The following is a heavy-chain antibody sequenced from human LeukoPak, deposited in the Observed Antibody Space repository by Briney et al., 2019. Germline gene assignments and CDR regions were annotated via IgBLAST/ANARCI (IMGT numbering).Heavy chain of an antibody. D-gene: IGHD5-18*01. J-gene: IGHJ3*02. V-gene: IGHV3-48*04. CDR3: ARSIPSYEDAFDI. Sequence: GRSLRLSCAASGFTFSSYGMHWVRQAPGKGLEWVSYISSSSSTIYYADSVKGRFTISRDNAKNSLYLQMNSLRAEDTAVYYCARSIPSYEDAFDIWGQGTMVTVSS. CDR1: GFTFSSYG. CDR2: ISSSSSTI.